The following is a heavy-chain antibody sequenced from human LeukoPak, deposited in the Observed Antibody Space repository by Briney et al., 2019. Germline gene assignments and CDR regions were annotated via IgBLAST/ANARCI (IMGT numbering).Heavy chain of an antibody. CDR2: INHSGST. CDR3: ARGDGGGN. D-gene: IGHD3-16*01. J-gene: IGHJ4*02. V-gene: IGHV4-39*07. CDR1: GGSISSSSYY. Sequence: SETLSLTCTVSGGSISSSSYYWGWIRQPPGKGLEWIGEINHSGSTNYNPSLKSRVTISVDTSKNQFSLKLSSVTAADTAVYYCARGDGGGNWGQGTLVTVSS.